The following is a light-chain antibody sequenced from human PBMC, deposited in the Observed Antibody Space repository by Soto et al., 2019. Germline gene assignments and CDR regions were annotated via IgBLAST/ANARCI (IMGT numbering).Light chain of an antibody. J-gene: IGKJ4*01. CDR3: QQYNDWVT. CDR1: QSVSSN. V-gene: IGKV3-15*01. Sequence: EIVLTQSPATLSVSPGERATLSCRASQSVSSNLVWYQQKPGQAPRLLIYGASTRATGIPARFSGSGSGTEFTLTINSLQSEDFAVYYCQQYNDWVTFGGGTRWIS. CDR2: GAS.